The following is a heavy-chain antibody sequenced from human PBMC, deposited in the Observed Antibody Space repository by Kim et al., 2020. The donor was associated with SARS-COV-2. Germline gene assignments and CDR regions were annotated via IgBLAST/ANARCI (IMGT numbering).Heavy chain of an antibody. D-gene: IGHD5-12*01. V-gene: IGHV3-11*01. Sequence: GGSLRLSCAASGFTFSDSYMNWIRQAPGKGLEWVSFISPSGDTIFYSDSVKGRFTISRDNAKNSLYLQMNSLRVEDTAIYYCAKAVHGYNAFEFWGQGTLLPVSS. CDR3: AKAVHGYNAFEF. J-gene: IGHJ4*02. CDR2: ISPSGDTI. CDR1: GFTFSDSY.